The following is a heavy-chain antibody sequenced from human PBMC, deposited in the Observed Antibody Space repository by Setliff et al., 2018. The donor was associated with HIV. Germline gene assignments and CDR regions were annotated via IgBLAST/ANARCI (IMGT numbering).Heavy chain of an antibody. CDR1: GGSISSSTDY. D-gene: IGHD2-2*01. V-gene: IGHV4-39*01. J-gene: IGHJ4*02. CDR2: INHNKSS. Sequence: SETLSLTCIVSGGSISSSTDYWAWIRQPPGKGPDYIGEINHNKSSDYNPSLKRRVTMSVDTSKNQFSLKVKSVTAADTAVYYCARQKKSSSWSPNDYWGQGTLVTVSS. CDR3: ARQKKSSSWSPNDY.